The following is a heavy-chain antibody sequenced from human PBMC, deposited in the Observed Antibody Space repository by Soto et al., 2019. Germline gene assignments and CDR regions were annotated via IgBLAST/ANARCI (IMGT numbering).Heavy chain of an antibody. Sequence: QVQLVESGGGVVQPGGSLRLSCAASASIFKGHGMHWVRQAPGKGLEWVATIRYDGSDEHYGDSVEGRFTISRDNSKNMLYLQMNSLRAEDTAVYYCARDGVGATTFFGFLDYWGQGTLVTVSS. D-gene: IGHD1-26*01. V-gene: IGHV3-33*08. CDR2: IRYDGSDE. CDR1: ASIFKGHG. CDR3: ARDGVGATTFFGFLDY. J-gene: IGHJ4*02.